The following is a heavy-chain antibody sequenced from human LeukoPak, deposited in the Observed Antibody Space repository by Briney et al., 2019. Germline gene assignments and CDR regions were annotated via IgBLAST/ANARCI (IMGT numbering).Heavy chain of an antibody. J-gene: IGHJ3*02. CDR2: IYPGDSDT. CDR3: ARPRDDFWSGYYWADAFDI. D-gene: IGHD3-3*01. V-gene: IGHV5-51*01. Sequence: GESLKISCKGSGYSFTSYWIGWVRQMPGKGLEWMGFIYPGDSDTRYIPSFQGQVTISADKSISTAYLQWSSLKASDTAIYYCARPRDDFWSGYYWADAFDIWGQGTMVTVSS. CDR1: GYSFTSYW.